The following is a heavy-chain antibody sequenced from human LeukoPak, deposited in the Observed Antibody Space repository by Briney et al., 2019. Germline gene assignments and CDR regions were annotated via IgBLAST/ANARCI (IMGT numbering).Heavy chain of an antibody. V-gene: IGHV3-21*01. Sequence: PGGSLRLSCAASGFTFRSYGMNWVRQAPGKGLEWVSAISSSGSSTYYADSVKGRFTISRDNAKNSLYLQMNSLRAEDTAVYYCAREHFDWLGTGDYYYYMDVWGKGTTVTISS. J-gene: IGHJ6*03. CDR3: AREHFDWLGTGDYYYYMDV. CDR1: GFTFRSYG. D-gene: IGHD3-9*01. CDR2: ISSSGSST.